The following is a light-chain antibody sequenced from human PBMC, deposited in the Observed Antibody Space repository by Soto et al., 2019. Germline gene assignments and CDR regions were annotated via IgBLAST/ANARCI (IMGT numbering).Light chain of an antibody. CDR3: QQRSNWPWA. V-gene: IGKV3-11*01. J-gene: IGKJ1*01. Sequence: EIVLTQSPATLSLSPGERATLSCRASQSVSSYLAWYQQKAGQRTTLLIYDASNRATCIPARFSGSGSGADFTLAIISIEPEDFAVYYCQQRSNWPWAFGQGTKVDI. CDR1: QSVSSY. CDR2: DAS.